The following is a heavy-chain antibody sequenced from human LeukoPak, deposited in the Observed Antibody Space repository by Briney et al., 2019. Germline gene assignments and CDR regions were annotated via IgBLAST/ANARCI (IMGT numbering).Heavy chain of an antibody. Sequence: GGSLRLSCAASGFTFSSYWMHWVRQAPGKGLVWVSRINSDGSSTSYADSVKGRFTISRDNAKNTLYLQMNSLRAEDTAVYYCAESYYYYYMDVWGEGTTVTVSS. J-gene: IGHJ6*03. CDR3: AESYYYYYMDV. CDR1: GFTFSSYW. CDR2: INSDGSST. V-gene: IGHV3-74*01.